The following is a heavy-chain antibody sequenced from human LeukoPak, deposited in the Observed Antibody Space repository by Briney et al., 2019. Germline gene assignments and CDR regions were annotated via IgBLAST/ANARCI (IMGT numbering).Heavy chain of an antibody. Sequence: SETLSLTCAVYGGSFSGYYWSWIRQPPGKGLEWIGYIYSSGSTNYNPSLKSRVTISVDTSKNQFSLKLSSVTAADTAVYYCARAALGYCSGGSCYSPYFDYWGQGTLVTVPS. V-gene: IGHV4-59*01. CDR1: GGSFSGYY. CDR3: ARAALGYCSGGSCYSPYFDY. J-gene: IGHJ4*02. D-gene: IGHD2-15*01. CDR2: IYSSGST.